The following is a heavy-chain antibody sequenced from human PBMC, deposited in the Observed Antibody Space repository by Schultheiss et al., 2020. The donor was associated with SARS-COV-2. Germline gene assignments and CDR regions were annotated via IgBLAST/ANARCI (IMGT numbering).Heavy chain of an antibody. Sequence: SVKVSCWASGGTFGTYAVSWVRQAPGQGLEWMGGIFPSLTMTDYAQKFQGRVTITADRSTTAYMELSGLRSEDTAVYYCARVGIAAAASGWLSGAFDIWGQGTLVTVSS. J-gene: IGHJ4*02. CDR3: ARVGIAAAASGWLSGAFDI. CDR1: GGTFGTYA. CDR2: IFPSLTMT. D-gene: IGHD6-13*01. V-gene: IGHV1-69*10.